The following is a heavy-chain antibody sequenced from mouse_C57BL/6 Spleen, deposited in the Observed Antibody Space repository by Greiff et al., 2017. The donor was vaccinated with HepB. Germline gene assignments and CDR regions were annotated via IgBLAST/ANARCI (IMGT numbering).Heavy chain of an antibody. V-gene: IGHV5-4*01. CDR1: GFTFSSYA. CDR2: ISDGGSYT. D-gene: IGHD3-2*02. J-gene: IGHJ2*01. Sequence: EVQLQESGGGLVKPGGSLKLSCAASGFTFSSYAMSWVRQTPEKRLEWVATISDGGSYTYYPDNVKGRFTISRDNAKNNLYLQMSHLKSEDTAMYYCARDGDSSGANYFDYWGQGTTLTVSS. CDR3: ARDGDSSGANYFDY.